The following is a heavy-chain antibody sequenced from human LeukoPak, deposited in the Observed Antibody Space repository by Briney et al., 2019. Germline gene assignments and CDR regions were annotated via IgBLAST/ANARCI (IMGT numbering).Heavy chain of an antibody. CDR3: ARGLGGLVYFQH. CDR2: INHSGST. J-gene: IGHJ1*01. V-gene: IGHV4-34*01. D-gene: IGHD6-19*01. CDR1: GFTFSSYH. Sequence: KAGGSLRLSCAASGFTFSSYHMHWVRQPPGKGLEWIGEINHSGSTNYNPSLKSRVTISVDTSKNQFSLKLSSVTAADTAVYYCARGLGGLVYFQHWGQGTLVTVSS.